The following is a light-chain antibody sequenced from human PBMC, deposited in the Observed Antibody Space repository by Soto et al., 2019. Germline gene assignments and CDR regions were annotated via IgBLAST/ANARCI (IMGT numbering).Light chain of an antibody. V-gene: IGKV1-6*01. J-gene: IGKJ1*01. CDR2: GVF. Sequence: AIRMTQSASSLSASLGDRVTITWGASQGIRNELGWYQGKPGKAPKLLIYGVFTLQGGVPSRFSGRGSGTHFNLTITSLQTEDFATYYCLQNYNYPWTFGQGTKVDIK. CDR3: LQNYNYPWT. CDR1: QGIRNE.